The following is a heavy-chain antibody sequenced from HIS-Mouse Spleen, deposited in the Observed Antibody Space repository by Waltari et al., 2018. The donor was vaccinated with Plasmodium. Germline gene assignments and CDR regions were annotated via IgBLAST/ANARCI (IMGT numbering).Heavy chain of an antibody. CDR3: ARHEVGSSSSVGIDY. V-gene: IGHV4-59*08. J-gene: IGHJ4*02. CDR1: GGSISSYY. CDR2: IYYSGST. D-gene: IGHD6-6*01. Sequence: QVQLQESGPGLVKPSETLSLTGTVSGGSISSYYWSWIRQPPGKGLEWIGYIYYSGSTNYNPSLKSRVTISVDTSKNQFSLKLDSVTAADTAVYYCARHEVGSSSSVGIDYWGQGTLVTVSS.